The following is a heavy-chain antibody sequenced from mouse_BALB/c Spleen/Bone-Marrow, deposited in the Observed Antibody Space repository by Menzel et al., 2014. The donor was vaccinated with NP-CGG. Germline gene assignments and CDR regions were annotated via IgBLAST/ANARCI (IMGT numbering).Heavy chain of an antibody. J-gene: IGHJ3*01. Sequence: VQLQQSGAELVRPGVSVKISCKGSGYTFTDYAMHWVKQSHAKSLEWIRVISTYYGDASYNQKFKGKATMTVDKSSSTAYMELARLTSEDSAIYYCARGGSTMITTFAYWGQGTLVTVSA. V-gene: IGHV1S137*01. CDR3: ARGGSTMITTFAY. CDR1: GYTFTDYA. D-gene: IGHD2-4*01. CDR2: ISTYYGDA.